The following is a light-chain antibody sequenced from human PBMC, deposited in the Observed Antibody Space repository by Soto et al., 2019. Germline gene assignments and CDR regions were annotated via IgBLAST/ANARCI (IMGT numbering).Light chain of an antibody. CDR3: CSYAGISTFVV. V-gene: IGLV2-23*03. CDR1: SSDVGTYNL. CDR2: EGS. Sequence: QSALTQPASVSGSPGQSITISCTGTSSDVGTYNLVSWYQQHPGKAPKLMIYEGSKRPSGVSNRFSGSKSGNTASLTISGLQDEDEADYYCCSYAGISTFVVFGGGTKLTVL. J-gene: IGLJ2*01.